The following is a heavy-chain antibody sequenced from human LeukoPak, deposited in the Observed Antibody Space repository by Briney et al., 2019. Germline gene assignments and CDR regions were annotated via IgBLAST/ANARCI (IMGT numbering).Heavy chain of an antibody. CDR2: FDPEDGET. CDR3: ATDLLTSPYYYDSSGGRAFDI. V-gene: IGHV1-24*01. Sequence: ASVKVSCKVSGYTLTELSMHWVRQAPGKGLEWMGGFDPEDGETIYAQKFQGRVTMTEDTSTDTAYMELSSLRSEDTAVYYCATDLLTSPYYYDSSGGRAFDIWGQGTMVTVSS. D-gene: IGHD3-22*01. J-gene: IGHJ3*02. CDR1: GYTLTELS.